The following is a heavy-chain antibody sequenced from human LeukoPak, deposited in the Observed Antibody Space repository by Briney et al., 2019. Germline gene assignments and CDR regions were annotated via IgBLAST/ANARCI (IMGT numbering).Heavy chain of an antibody. J-gene: IGHJ3*02. Sequence: GGSLRLSCAASGFTFSNYGMHWVRQAPGKGLEWVAVISYDGSKNYYAASVKGRFTISRDNSKNTVYLQMNSLRADDTAVYYCARDREYYYDTSGLANDAFDIWGQGTMVTVSS. V-gene: IGHV3-30*05. CDR3: ARDREYYYDTSGLANDAFDI. CDR2: ISYDGSKN. D-gene: IGHD3-22*01. CDR1: GFTFSNYG.